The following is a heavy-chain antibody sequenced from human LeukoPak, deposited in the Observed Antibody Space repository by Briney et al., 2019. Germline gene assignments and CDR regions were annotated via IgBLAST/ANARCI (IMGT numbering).Heavy chain of an antibody. V-gene: IGHV3-53*01. D-gene: IGHD5/OR15-5a*01. Sequence: PGGSLRLSCPASGFTVSSTYMSCVRQPPGKGLEWVSFIYIGGSTSYAASVKGRFTIYRDNSKNTLYLQMNSLGAEDTAVYYCASMSLDYFDFWGQGTLVTVSS. CDR1: GFTVSSTY. CDR3: ASMSLDYFDF. J-gene: IGHJ4*02. CDR2: IYIGGST.